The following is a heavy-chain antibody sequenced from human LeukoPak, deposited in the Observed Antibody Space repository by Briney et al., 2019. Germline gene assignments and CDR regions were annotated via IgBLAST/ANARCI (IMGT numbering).Heavy chain of an antibody. Sequence: GGSLRLSCAASGFTFSDYYMSWIRQAPGKGXXXXSYISSSGSTIYYADSVKGRFTISRDNAKNSLYLQMNSLRAEDTAVYYCARGYSLAVVFDYWGQGTLVTVSS. CDR3: ARGYSLAVVFDY. CDR2: ISSSGSTI. CDR1: GFTFSDYY. V-gene: IGHV3-11*01. D-gene: IGHD6-19*01. J-gene: IGHJ4*02.